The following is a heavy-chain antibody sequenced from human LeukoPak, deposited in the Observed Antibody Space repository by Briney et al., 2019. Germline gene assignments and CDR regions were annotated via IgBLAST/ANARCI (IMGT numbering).Heavy chain of an antibody. CDR2: IYYSGST. CDR3: SRDKAGYNDY. V-gene: IGHV4-59*01. CDR1: GGSISSYY. D-gene: IGHD5-24*01. Sequence: PSETLSLTCTVSGGSISSYYWSWIRQPPGKGLEGIGYIYYSGSTTYNPSLKSRVSIYVVTSKNQYSLMPSSVTAAGTAVYYFSRDKAGYNDYWGQGTLVTVSS. J-gene: IGHJ4*02.